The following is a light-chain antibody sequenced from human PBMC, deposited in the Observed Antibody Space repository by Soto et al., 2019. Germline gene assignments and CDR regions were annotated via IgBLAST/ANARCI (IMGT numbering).Light chain of an antibody. J-gene: IGLJ2*01. V-gene: IGLV2-23*01. CDR1: SSDVGNYNL. Sequence: QSALTQPASVSGSPGQSITITCTGTSSDVGNYNLVSWYQQHAGKAPKHMIYEDSKRPSGVSSRFSGSKSGNTASLTISGLQAEDEADYYCCSSATSSMVFGGGTKLTVL. CDR3: CSSATSSMV. CDR2: EDS.